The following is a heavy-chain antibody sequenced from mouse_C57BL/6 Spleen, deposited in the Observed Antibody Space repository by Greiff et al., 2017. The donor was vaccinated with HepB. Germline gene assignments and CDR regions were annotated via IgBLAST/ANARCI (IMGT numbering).Heavy chain of an antibody. CDR2: INYDGSST. CDR1: GFTFSDYY. V-gene: IGHV5-16*01. CDR3: ARDGDYGSREDWYFDV. Sequence: EVMLVESEGGLVQPGSSMKLSCTASGFTFSDYYMAWVRQVPEKGLEWVANINYDGSSTYYLDSLKSRFIISRDNAKNILYLQMSSLKSEDTATYYCARDGDYGSREDWYFDVWGTGTTVTVSS. D-gene: IGHD1-1*01. J-gene: IGHJ1*03.